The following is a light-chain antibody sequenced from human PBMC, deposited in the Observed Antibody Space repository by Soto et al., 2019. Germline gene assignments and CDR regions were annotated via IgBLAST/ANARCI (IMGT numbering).Light chain of an antibody. CDR1: SSDVGGYDY. J-gene: IGLJ3*02. V-gene: IGLV2-14*01. CDR3: TSYTDASPLV. CDR2: EVT. Sequence: QSALTQPASVSGSPGQSITISCTGTSSDVGGYDYVSWYQQHPGKAPKLMIYEVTNRPSGVSNRFSGSKSGNTASLTISGLQAEDEADYYCTSYTDASPLVLGGGTKL.